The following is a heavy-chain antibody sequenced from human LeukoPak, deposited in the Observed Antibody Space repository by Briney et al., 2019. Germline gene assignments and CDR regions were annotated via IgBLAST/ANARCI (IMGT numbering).Heavy chain of an antibody. CDR1: GFTFSNAW. CDR3: TTDRIAARPRGSY. D-gene: IGHD6-6*01. J-gene: IGHJ4*02. CDR2: IKSKTDGGTT. V-gene: IGHV3-15*01. Sequence: GGSLRLSCAASGFTFSNAWMSWVRQAPGKGLEWVGRIKSKTDGGTTDYAAPVKGRFTISRDDSENTLYLQMNSLKTEDTAVYYCTTDRIAARPRGSYWGQGTLVTVSS.